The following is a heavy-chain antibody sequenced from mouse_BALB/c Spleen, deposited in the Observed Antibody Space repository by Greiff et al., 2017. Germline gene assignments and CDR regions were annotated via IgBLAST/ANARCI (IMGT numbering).Heavy chain of an antibody. CDR1: GFTFSSFG. J-gene: IGHJ2*01. CDR2: ISSGSSTI. D-gene: IGHD1-1*01. V-gene: IGHV5-17*02. CDR3: ARSYWDY. Sequence: EVKLEESGGGLVQPGGSRKLSCAASGFTFSSFGMHWVRQAPEKGLEWVAYISSGSSTIYYADTVKGRFTISRDNPKNTLFLQMTSLRSEDTAMYYCARSYWDYWGQGTTLTVSS.